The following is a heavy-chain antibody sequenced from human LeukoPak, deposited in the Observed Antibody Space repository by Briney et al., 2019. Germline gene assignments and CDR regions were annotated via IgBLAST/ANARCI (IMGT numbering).Heavy chain of an antibody. Sequence: ASVTVSYTISGDTFTTYDINGVRQAPGQGREWVGWMNHKSGNTVYAQKFQGRLTLTRDISISTAYMELSSLRSEDTAVYFCARAITIFDYYYMDLGGKGTTATVS. CDR1: GDTFTTYD. CDR3: ARAITIFDYYYMDL. D-gene: IGHD3-3*01. V-gene: IGHV1-8*01. J-gene: IGHJ6*03. CDR2: MNHKSGNT.